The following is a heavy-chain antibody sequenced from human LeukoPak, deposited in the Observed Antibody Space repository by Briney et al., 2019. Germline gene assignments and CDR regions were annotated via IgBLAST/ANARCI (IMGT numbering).Heavy chain of an antibody. D-gene: IGHD5-24*01. CDR3: ARDMVEMATINYYYYMDV. Sequence: SETLSLTCTVSGYSISSGYYWGWIRQPPGKGLEWVGSIYHSGSTYYNPSLKSRVTISVDTSKNQFSLKLSSVTAADTAVYYCARDMVEMATINYYYYMDVWGKGTTVTVSS. V-gene: IGHV4-38-2*02. CDR2: IYHSGST. J-gene: IGHJ6*03. CDR1: GYSISSGYY.